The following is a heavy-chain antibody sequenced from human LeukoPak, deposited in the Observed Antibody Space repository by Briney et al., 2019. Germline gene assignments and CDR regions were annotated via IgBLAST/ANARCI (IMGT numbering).Heavy chain of an antibody. J-gene: IGHJ4*02. CDR1: GYSISSGYY. CDR3: ARRTEKKYCSSTSCYTRGYYFDY. D-gene: IGHD2-2*02. CDR2: SGST. V-gene: IGHV4-38-2*02. Sequence: PSETLSLTCTVSGYSISSGYYWGWIRQPPVKGLEWIGSGSTYYNPSLKSRVTISVDTSKNQFSLKLSSVTAADTAVYYCARRTEKKYCSSTSCYTRGYYFDYWGQGTLVTVSS.